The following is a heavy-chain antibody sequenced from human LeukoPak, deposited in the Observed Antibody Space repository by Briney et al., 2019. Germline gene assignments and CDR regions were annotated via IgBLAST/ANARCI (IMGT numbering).Heavy chain of an antibody. D-gene: IGHD1-1*01. J-gene: IGHJ4*02. V-gene: IGHV3-23*01. CDR3: AKEGYGIDY. Sequence: PGGSLRLSCAAPGFTFSSYAISLVRQTPGKGLEWVSAISGSGGSTYYADSVKGRFTISRDNSKNTLYLQMNSLRAEDTAVYYCAKEGYGIDYWGQGTLVTVSS. CDR2: ISGSGGST. CDR1: GFTFSSYA.